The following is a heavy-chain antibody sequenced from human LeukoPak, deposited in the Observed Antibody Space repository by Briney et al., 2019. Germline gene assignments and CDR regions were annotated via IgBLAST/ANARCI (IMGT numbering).Heavy chain of an antibody. J-gene: IGHJ1*01. CDR1: GGSISSYY. Sequence: SETLSLTCTVSGGSISSYYWSWIRQPPGKGLGWIGYIYYSGSTNYNPSLKSRVTISVDKSKNQFSLKLSSVTAADTAVYYCARVDYYGSGGTFQHWGQGTLVTVSS. CDR2: IYYSGST. V-gene: IGHV4-59*01. D-gene: IGHD3-10*01. CDR3: ARVDYYGSGGTFQH.